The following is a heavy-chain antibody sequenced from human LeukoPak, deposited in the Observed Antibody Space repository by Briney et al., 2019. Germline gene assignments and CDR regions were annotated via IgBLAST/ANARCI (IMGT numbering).Heavy chain of an antibody. D-gene: IGHD6-13*01. V-gene: IGHV4-30-2*01. CDR3: ARLVRRQQHLNWFDP. Sequence: TLSLTCAVPGGPISSGGFPWSWVPQPPGKGPEVVGYIYHSGSTYYNPSLKSRVTISVDRSKNQFSLKLSSVTAADTAVYYCARLVRRQQHLNWFDPWGQGTLVTVSS. CDR2: IYHSGST. CDR1: GGPISSGGFP. J-gene: IGHJ5*02.